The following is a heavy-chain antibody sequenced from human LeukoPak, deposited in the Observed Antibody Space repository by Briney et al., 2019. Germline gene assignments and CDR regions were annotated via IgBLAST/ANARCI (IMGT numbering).Heavy chain of an antibody. J-gene: IGHJ4*02. V-gene: IGHV3-30*18. D-gene: IGHD6-19*01. CDR2: ISSDGNNK. CDR1: GFTFSNYG. Sequence: PGKSLRLSCAAGGFTFSNYGMQWVRQAPGKGLGWVAVISSDGNNKYYADSVKGRFTISRDNSKNTLYLQMNSLTTEDTAVYFCAKGAPIGWAVVDYWGQGTLVTVSS. CDR3: AKGAPIGWAVVDY.